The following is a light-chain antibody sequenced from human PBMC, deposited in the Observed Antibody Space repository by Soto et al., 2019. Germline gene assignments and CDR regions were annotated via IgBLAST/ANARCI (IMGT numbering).Light chain of an antibody. CDR3: LQYGDSSWT. Sequence: ESELTQSPGTLSLSLGERATLSCRTSQSVSRNYLAWFQQKPGQAPRLLVYGVSNRATGIPDRFSGSGSGTEFTLTISRLEPEDCAVYFCLQYGDSSWTFGQGTKVEVK. J-gene: IGKJ1*01. CDR2: GVS. V-gene: IGKV3-20*01. CDR1: QSVSRNY.